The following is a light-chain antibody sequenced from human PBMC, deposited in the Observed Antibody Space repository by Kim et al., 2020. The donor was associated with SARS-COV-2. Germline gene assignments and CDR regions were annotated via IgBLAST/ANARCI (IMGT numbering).Light chain of an antibody. CDR3: ASFTSSTTWV. V-gene: IGLV2-14*04. Sequence: GQPSTISCTGTSSDVGGYTHVSWYQQHPGKAPKLIIYDVNKRPSGASDRFSGSKSANTASLTISGLQAEDEAEYYCASFTSSTTWVFGGGTQLTVL. CDR1: SSDVGGYTH. J-gene: IGLJ3*02. CDR2: DVN.